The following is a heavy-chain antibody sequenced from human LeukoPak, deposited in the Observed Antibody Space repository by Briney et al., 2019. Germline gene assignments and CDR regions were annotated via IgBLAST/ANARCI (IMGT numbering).Heavy chain of an antibody. CDR1: GLTFSSYA. V-gene: IGHV3-23*01. CDR3: AKAGGLYFDSSGYFNYLDY. Sequence: GGSLRLSCAASGLTFSSYAMSWVRQAPGKGLEWVSTITGRGGSTFYADSGKGRFTISRANSKNTLYLQMNSLRAEGTAIYYCAKAGGLYFDSSGYFNYLDYWGQGTLVTVSS. J-gene: IGHJ4*02. CDR2: ITGRGGST. D-gene: IGHD3-22*01.